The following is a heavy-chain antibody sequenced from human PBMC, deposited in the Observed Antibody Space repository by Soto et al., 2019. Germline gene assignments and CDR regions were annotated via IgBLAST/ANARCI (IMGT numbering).Heavy chain of an antibody. J-gene: IGHJ4*02. Sequence: EVQLVESGGGLVQPGRSLRLSCAASGFTFDDYAMHWVRQAPGKGLEWVSRINSDGSSTRYADSVKGRFTISRDNAKNTLYLQMNSLRAEDTAVYYCANGGYYGSGSFDYWGQGTLVTVSS. CDR3: ANGGYYGSGSFDY. D-gene: IGHD3-10*01. CDR2: INSDGSST. V-gene: IGHV3-9*01. CDR1: GFTFDDYA.